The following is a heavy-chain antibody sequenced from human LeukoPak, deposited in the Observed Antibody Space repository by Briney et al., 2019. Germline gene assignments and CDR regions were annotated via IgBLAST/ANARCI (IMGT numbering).Heavy chain of an antibody. V-gene: IGHV3-21*01. CDR3: VRGNSALDY. CDR2: ISGSTTYI. D-gene: IGHD5-18*01. Sequence: GGSLRLSCAASGFTFITYSINWVRQAPGKGLEWVSSISGSTTYIYYADSVKGRFTISRDNAKNPLYLQMNSLRAEDTAVYYCVRGNSALDYWGRGTLVTVSS. CDR1: GFTFITYS. J-gene: IGHJ4*01.